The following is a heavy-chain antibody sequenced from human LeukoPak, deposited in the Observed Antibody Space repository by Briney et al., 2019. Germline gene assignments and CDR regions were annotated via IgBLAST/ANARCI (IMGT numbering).Heavy chain of an antibody. D-gene: IGHD5-24*01. J-gene: IGHJ4*02. CDR1: GFTVSSNY. CDR3: AKGEYHQDGIGENRFDN. Sequence: GGSLRLSCAASGFTVSSNYMSWVRQAPGKGLEWVSIIYSGGSTFYADSVKGRFTISRDNSKNTLYLQMNSLRADDTALYYCAKGEYHQDGIGENRFDNWGQGALVTVSS. CDR2: IYSGGST. V-gene: IGHV3-53*05.